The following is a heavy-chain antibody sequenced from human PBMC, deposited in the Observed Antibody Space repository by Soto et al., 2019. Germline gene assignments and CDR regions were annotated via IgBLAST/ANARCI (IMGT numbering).Heavy chain of an antibody. D-gene: IGHD5-18*01. Sequence: SMRISCKCSGDSFTTYWSALVRQMPGKGLEWMGIIYPGDSDARYSPSFQGQVTFSADKSINTTYLHLNSLEASDTAMYFCTRGDTSMGFDYWGQGTVVTVSS. CDR1: GDSFTTYW. CDR3: TRGDTSMGFDY. CDR2: IYPGDSDA. J-gene: IGHJ4*02. V-gene: IGHV5-51*01.